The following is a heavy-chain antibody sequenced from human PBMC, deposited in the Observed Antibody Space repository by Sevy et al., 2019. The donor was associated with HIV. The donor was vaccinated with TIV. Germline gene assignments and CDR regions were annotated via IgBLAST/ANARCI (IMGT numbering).Heavy chain of an antibody. CDR2: ISNTGNTI. V-gene: IGHV3-48*03. CDR3: ARDLPPSATTVAHFDY. J-gene: IGHJ4*02. CDR1: GFPFSSYE. Sequence: LSLTCAASGFPFSSYEMNWVRQAPGRGLEWISYISNTGNTISYSDSVRGRFTVSRDNAKNSLFLHMNSLRAEDTATYYCARDLPPSATTVAHFDYWGPGTLVTVSS. D-gene: IGHD4-17*01.